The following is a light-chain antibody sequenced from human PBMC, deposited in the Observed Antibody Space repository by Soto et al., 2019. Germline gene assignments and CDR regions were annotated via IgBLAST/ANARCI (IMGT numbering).Light chain of an antibody. CDR1: QNVAHF. V-gene: IGKV1-39*01. J-gene: IGKJ5*01. CDR3: QQNYSPPPIT. CDR2: ATS. Sequence: EIQKTHSPSSLSASVGARVTIPXXASQNVAHFLNWYQQKPGKAPKLLIYATSSLHSGVPSRFSGSGFGTDFTLTISSLQTEDFATYYCQQNYSPPPITSAQRARLEI.